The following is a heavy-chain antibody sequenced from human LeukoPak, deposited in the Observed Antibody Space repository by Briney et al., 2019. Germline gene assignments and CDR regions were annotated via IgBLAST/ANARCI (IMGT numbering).Heavy chain of an antibody. J-gene: IGHJ3*02. D-gene: IGHD5-18*01. CDR3: ARRIQLWYAFDI. CDR1: GYIFTGYY. V-gene: IGHV1-2*02. Sequence: ASVKVSCKASGYIFTGYYMHWVRQAPGQGLEWMGWINPNSGGTNYAPKFQGRVTMTRDTSINTNYMELSRLRTGDTAVYYCARRIQLWYAFDIWGKGTMVTVSS. CDR2: INPNSGGT.